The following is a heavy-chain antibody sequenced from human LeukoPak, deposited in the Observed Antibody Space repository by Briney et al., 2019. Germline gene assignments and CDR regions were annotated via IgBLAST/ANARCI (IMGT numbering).Heavy chain of an antibody. CDR3: ARDPGYEGY. CDR2: IYYSGST. V-gene: IGHV4-59*01. D-gene: IGHD3-9*01. CDR1: GGSISSYY. J-gene: IGHJ4*02. Sequence: SETLSLTCTVSGGSISSYYWSWIRQPPGKGLEWIGYIYYSGSTNYNPSLKSRVTISVDTSKNQFSLKPSSVTAADAAVYYCARDPGYEGYWGQGTLVTVSS.